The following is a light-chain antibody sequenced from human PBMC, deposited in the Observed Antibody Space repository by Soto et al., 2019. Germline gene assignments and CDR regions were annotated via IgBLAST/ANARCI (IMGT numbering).Light chain of an antibody. CDR3: QQYYATPPT. Sequence: DIVMTQSPDSLAVSLGERATINCKSSQSVLYSSNNKNYLAWYQQKPGQPPKLLIYWASIRESGVPDRFSGSGSGTDFTLTISSLQAGDVAVYYCQQYYATPPTFGQGTKVEIK. J-gene: IGKJ1*01. CDR2: WAS. V-gene: IGKV4-1*01. CDR1: QSVLYSSNNKNY.